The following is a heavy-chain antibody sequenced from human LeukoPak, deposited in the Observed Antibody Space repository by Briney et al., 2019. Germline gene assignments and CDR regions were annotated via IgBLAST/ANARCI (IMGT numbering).Heavy chain of an antibody. J-gene: IGHJ5*02. CDR2: INHSGST. Sequence: SETLSLTCAVYGGSFSVYYWSWIRQPPGKGLEWIGEINHSGSTNYNPSLKSRVTISVDTSKNQFSLKLSSVTAADTAVYYCARDNSRRYCSSTSCYATYNWFDPWGQGTLVTVSS. CDR3: ARDNSRRYCSSTSCYATYNWFDP. CDR1: GGSFSVYY. V-gene: IGHV4-34*01. D-gene: IGHD2-2*01.